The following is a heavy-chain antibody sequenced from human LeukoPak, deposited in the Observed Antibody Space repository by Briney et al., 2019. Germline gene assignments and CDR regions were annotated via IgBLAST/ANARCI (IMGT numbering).Heavy chain of an antibody. CDR2: VYYSGRI. J-gene: IGHJ4*02. Sequence: PSETLSLTCTVSSGSISSYYWSWIRQPPRKGLPWIGHVYYSGRINDNTTLKSPVTKSLDTSNKQFSLKLRSVTAADTAVYYCAGAYSGTDYYFDYWGQGTLVTVSS. CDR1: SGSISSYY. V-gene: IGHV4-59*01. D-gene: IGHD1-26*01. CDR3: AGAYSGTDYYFDY.